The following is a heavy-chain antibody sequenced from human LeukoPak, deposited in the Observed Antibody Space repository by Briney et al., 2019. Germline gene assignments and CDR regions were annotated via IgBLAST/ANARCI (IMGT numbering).Heavy chain of an antibody. CDR3: ARGTPQGGLDI. CDR1: GGTFSSYG. D-gene: IGHD1-26*01. CDR2: IIPIFGTA. Sequence: ASVKVSCKASGGTFSSYGISWVRQAPGQGLEWMGCIIPIFGTAKYAQKFQDRVTITADESTSTAYMELSSLRSEDTAVFHCARGTPQGGLDIWGQGTMVTASS. J-gene: IGHJ3*02. V-gene: IGHV1-69*13.